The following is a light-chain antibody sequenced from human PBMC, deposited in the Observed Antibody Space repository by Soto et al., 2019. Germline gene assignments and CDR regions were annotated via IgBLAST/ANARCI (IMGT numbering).Light chain of an antibody. J-gene: IGKJ4*01. CDR3: QQRSNWPRLT. CDR1: QSVSSY. V-gene: IGKV3-11*01. CDR2: DAS. Sequence: EIVLTQSPATLSLSPGERATLSCRASQSVSSYLAWYQQKPGQAPRLLFYDASNRATGIPARFSGSGSGTDFTLTISSREPEDFAVYYCQQRSNWPRLTFGGGTKVEIK.